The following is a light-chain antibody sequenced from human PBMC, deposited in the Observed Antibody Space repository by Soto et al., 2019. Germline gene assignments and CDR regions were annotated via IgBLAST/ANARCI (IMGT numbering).Light chain of an antibody. Sequence: QTVVTQEPSFSVSPGGTVTLTCGLSSGSVSTSYYPSWHQQTPGQSPRTLIYNTYTRSSGVPDRFSGSILGNKAALTITGAQADDESHYYCVLYMGSGICVFGGGTKLTVL. V-gene: IGLV8-61*01. CDR3: VLYMGSGICV. J-gene: IGLJ3*02. CDR1: SGSVSTSYY. CDR2: NTY.